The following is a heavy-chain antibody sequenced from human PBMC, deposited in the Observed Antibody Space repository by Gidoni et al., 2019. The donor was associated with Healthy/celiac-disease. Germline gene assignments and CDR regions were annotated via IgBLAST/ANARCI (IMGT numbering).Heavy chain of an antibody. J-gene: IGHJ6*02. D-gene: IGHD3-3*01. CDR3: ARHGTWGDFIISYYYYYGMDV. Sequence: QVQLQESGPGLVKPSETLSLTCTAPGGSLSSSPSSWIRQPPGKGLEWIGYIYYSGSTNYNPSLKSRVTISVDTSKNQFSLKLSSVTAADTAVYYCARHGTWGDFIISYYYYYGMDVWGQGTTVTVSS. CDR1: GGSLSSSP. CDR2: IYYSGST. V-gene: IGHV4-59*08.